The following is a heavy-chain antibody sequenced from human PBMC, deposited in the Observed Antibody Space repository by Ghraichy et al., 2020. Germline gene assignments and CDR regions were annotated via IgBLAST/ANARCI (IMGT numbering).Heavy chain of an antibody. CDR2: IKQSGGEK. V-gene: IGHV3-7*01. D-gene: IGHD1-26*01. CDR3: ARARGGWGTTTNCFAEYAEY. Sequence: GGSLRLSCVGSEFSFNKFWMSWVRQAPGKGLEWVASIKQSGGEKHYADSLKGRIAISRDNTQNSLVLQLDSLRVDDTAVYYCARARGGWGTTTNCFAEYAEYWGEGTLVTVSS. J-gene: IGHJ4*02. CDR1: EFSFNKFW.